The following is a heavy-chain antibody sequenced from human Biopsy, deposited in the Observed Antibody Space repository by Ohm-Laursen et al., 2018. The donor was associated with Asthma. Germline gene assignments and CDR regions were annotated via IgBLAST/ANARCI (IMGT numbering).Heavy chain of an antibody. CDR3: ARAASTTVFWSGYSHNWFDP. CDR2: INHSGST. J-gene: IGHJ5*02. Sequence: SETLSLTCAVYGGSFSAYYWSWIRQPPGKGREWIAEINHSGSTNYNPSLKSRVTMSVDTSKNQLFPNLSSVTAADTAVYYCARAASTTVFWSGYSHNWFDPWGQGTLVTVSS. D-gene: IGHD3-3*01. CDR1: GGSFSAYY. V-gene: IGHV4-34*01.